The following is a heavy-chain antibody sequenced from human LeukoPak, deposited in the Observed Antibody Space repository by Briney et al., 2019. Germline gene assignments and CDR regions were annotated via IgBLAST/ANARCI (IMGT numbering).Heavy chain of an antibody. CDR3: TGNYYGSGSYADFDY. CDR1: GFTFSGSG. V-gene: IGHV3-73*01. CDR2: IKSTDNGYAT. Sequence: PGGSLRLSCAASGFTFSGSGLHWVRQAPGKGLEWVGRIKSTDNGYATAYAASVKGRFTISRDDSKNTAYLQMDSLKTEDTAVYYCTGNYYGSGSYADFDYWGQGTLVTVSS. J-gene: IGHJ4*02. D-gene: IGHD3-10*01.